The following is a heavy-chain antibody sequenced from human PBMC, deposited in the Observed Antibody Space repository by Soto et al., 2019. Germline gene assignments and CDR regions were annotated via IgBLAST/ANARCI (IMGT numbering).Heavy chain of an antibody. J-gene: IGHJ6*02. V-gene: IGHV1-18*01. CDR2: ISAYNGNT. CDR1: GYTFTSYG. CDR3: ARDPPSPFPVPAPSRLSYSSYVMDV. D-gene: IGHD2-21*02. Sequence: ASVKVSCKASGYTFTSYGISWVRQAPGQGLEWMGWISAYNGNTNYAQKLQGRVTMTTDTSTSTAYMELRSLRSDDTAVYSCARDPPSPFPVPAPSRLSYSSYVMDVWAQGTTVPVSS.